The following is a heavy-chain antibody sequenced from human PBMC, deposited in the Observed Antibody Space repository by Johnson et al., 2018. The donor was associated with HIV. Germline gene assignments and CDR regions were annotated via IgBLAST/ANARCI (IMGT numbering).Heavy chain of an antibody. J-gene: IGHJ3*02. CDR1: GFTFSSYG. Sequence: VQLVESGGGVVQPGGSLRLSCAASGFTFSSYGMHWVRQAPGKGLEWVGSIKQDGSESYYVDSVKGRFTISRDNAKNSLYLQMNSLRAEDTAVYYCARDSRISLIVVVSRGGFDIWGQGTMVTVSS. V-gene: IGHV3-7*01. D-gene: IGHD3-22*01. CDR2: IKQDGSES. CDR3: ARDSRISLIVVVSRGGFDI.